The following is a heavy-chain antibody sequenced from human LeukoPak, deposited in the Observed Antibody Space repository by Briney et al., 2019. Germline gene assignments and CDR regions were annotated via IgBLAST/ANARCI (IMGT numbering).Heavy chain of an antibody. V-gene: IGHV3-7*05. CDR1: GFTFSSYW. J-gene: IGHJ5*02. CDR2: IKEGGSAI. CDR3: ARVLGYGWFDP. Sequence: GGSLRLSCAASGFTFSSYWMGWVRQAPGRGLEWVANIKEGGSAIYHVDSVKGRFSISRDNAEKSLSLQMNSLRVEDTAVYYCARVLGYGWFDPWGQGTLVTV. D-gene: IGHD5-12*01.